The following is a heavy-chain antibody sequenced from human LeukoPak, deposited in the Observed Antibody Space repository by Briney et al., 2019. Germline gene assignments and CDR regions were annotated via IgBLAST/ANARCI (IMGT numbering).Heavy chain of an antibody. V-gene: IGHV1-2*02. D-gene: IGHD3-16*01. CDR1: GYSFTGYF. CDR3: ARRFYYAMDV. J-gene: IGHJ6*02. CDR2: INPNSGDT. Sequence: ASVKVTCKASGYSFTGYFMQWVRQAPGQGLEWMGWINPNSGDTNYAQKFQGRVTMTRDTSISTAYMELSRLRSDDAAVYYCARRFYYAMDVWGQGTTVTVSS.